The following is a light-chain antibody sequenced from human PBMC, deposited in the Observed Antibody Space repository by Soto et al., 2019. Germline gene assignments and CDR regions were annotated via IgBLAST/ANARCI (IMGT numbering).Light chain of an antibody. CDR3: QQYNNWPMWT. J-gene: IGKJ1*01. CDR1: QSVSSN. CDR2: GAS. V-gene: IGKV3-15*01. Sequence: ELVMTQSPVTLSVSPGERATLSCSAGQSVSSNLAWYQQKPGQAPRLLIYGASTRATGIPARFSGSGSGTEFTLTINSLQSEDFAVYYCQQYNNWPMWTFGQGTKVDIK.